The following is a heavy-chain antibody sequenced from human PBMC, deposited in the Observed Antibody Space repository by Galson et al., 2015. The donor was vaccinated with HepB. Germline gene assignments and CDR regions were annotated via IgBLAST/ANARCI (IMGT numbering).Heavy chain of an antibody. CDR3: AREGDSSSWSHWFDP. J-gene: IGHJ5*02. V-gene: IGHV1-69*13. D-gene: IGHD6-13*01. CDR1: GGTFSSYA. CDR2: IIPIFGTA. Sequence: SVKVSCKASGGTFSSYAISWVRQAPGQGLEWMGGIIPIFGTANYAQKFQGRVTITADESTSTAYMELSSLRSEDTAVYYCAREGDSSSWSHWFDPWGQGTLVTVSS.